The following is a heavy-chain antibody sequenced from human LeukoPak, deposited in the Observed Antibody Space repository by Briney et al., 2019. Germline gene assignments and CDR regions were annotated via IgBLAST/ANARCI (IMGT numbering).Heavy chain of an antibody. CDR3: AKGPTLQRGVLLSPFDY. CDR1: GFTFSSYA. V-gene: IGHV3-23*01. CDR2: ISGSGGST. D-gene: IGHD3-10*01. Sequence: GGSLRLSCAASGFTFSSYAMSWVRQAPGKGLEWVSAISGSGGSTYYADSVKGRFTISRDNSKNTLYLQMNSLRAEDTAVYYCAKGPTLQRGVLLSPFDYGAQEPRVPVP. J-gene: IGHJ4*02.